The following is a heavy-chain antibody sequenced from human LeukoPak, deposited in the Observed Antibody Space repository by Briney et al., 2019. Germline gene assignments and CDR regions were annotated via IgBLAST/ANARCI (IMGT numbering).Heavy chain of an antibody. CDR3: ARGRLYCTNGVCYDKRAFDI. D-gene: IGHD2-8*01. CDR1: GGSFSGYY. CDR2: INHSGST. Sequence: PSETLSLTCAVYGGSFSGYYWSWIRQPPGKGLEWIGEINHSGSTNYNPSLKSRVTISVDTSKNQFSLKLSSVTAADTAVYYCARGRLYCTNGVCYDKRAFDIWGQGPMVTVSS. V-gene: IGHV4-34*01. J-gene: IGHJ3*02.